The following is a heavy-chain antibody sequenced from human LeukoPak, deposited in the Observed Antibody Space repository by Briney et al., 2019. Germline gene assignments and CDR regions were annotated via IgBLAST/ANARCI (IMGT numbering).Heavy chain of an antibody. D-gene: IGHD3-10*01. CDR2: IYYSGKT. CDR3: AKSNGYGLIDI. CDR1: GYSISSGYY. V-gene: IGHV4-38-2*02. J-gene: IGHJ3*02. Sequence: SETLSLTCTVSGYSISSGYYWGWIRQPPGKGLEWIGSIYYSGKTYYNPSLKSRVTISLDTSRNQFSLKLNSVTAADTAVYYCAKSNGYGLIDIWGQGTMVTVSS.